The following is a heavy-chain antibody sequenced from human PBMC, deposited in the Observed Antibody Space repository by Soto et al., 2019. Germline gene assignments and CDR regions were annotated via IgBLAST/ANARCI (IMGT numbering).Heavy chain of an antibody. CDR1: GYTFTSYA. CDR2: ISAHSGNT. CDR3: ARIAASGIVHDFDF. J-gene: IGHJ4*02. V-gene: IGHV1-18*01. Sequence: QVQLVQSEGEVKKPGASVKISCRASGYTFTSYAINWVRQAPGQGLEWMGWISAHSGNTNYAQKVQGRVTTTTDTSTSTAYMELRSLRSDDTAIYYCARIAASGIVHDFDFWGQGTLVTVSS. D-gene: IGHD6-13*01.